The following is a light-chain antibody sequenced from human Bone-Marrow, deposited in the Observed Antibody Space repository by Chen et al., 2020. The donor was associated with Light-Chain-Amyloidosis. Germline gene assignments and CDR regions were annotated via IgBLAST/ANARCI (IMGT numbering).Light chain of an antibody. Sequence: DIVMTQSPDSLAVSLGERATINCKSSQSVLHASKNKNLMTWYQQKPGHPPKLLIYWTSTRASGVPDRFSGSGSGTDFTLTISSLQAEDVAVYYCQQYYTTPWTFGQGTKVEI. J-gene: IGKJ1*01. CDR1: QSVLHASKNKNL. CDR3: QQYYTTPWT. CDR2: WTS. V-gene: IGKV4-1*01.